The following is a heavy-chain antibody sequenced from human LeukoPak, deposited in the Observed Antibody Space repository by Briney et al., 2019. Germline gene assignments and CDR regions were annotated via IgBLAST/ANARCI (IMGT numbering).Heavy chain of an antibody. CDR3: AKGAEIDH. CDR1: GFNFNNFA. V-gene: IGHV3-23*01. CDR2: MTGPADTT. J-gene: IGHJ4*02. Sequence: GGSLRLSCAASGFNFNNFAMSWVRQAPGKGLEWLSAMTGPADTTYYAESVKGRFTISRDYSKSMVFLQMNSLRVEDTAIYYCAKGAEIDHWGQGTLVTVSS.